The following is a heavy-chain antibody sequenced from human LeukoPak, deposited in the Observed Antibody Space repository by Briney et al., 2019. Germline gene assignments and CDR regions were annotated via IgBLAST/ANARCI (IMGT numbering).Heavy chain of an antibody. CDR2: INPNSGGT. CDR3: AREPFIVGATKEAFDI. V-gene: IGHV1-2*06. J-gene: IGHJ3*02. Sequence: ASVKVSCKASGYTFTGYYMHWVRQAPGQGLEWMGRINPNSGGTNYAQKFQGRVTVTRDTSISTAYMELSRLRSDDTAVYYCAREPFIVGATKEAFDIWGQGTMVTVSS. D-gene: IGHD1-26*01. CDR1: GYTFTGYY.